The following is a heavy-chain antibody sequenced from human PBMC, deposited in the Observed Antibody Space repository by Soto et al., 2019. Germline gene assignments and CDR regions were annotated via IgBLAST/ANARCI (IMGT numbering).Heavy chain of an antibody. V-gene: IGHV3-48*03. J-gene: IGHJ6*02. CDR3: VSQGVNNHYGMDV. D-gene: IGHD2-21*01. CDR1: GFTFSSYE. CDR2: ISSSGSTI. Sequence: LRLSCAASGFTFSSYEMDWVRQAPGKGLQWVSYISSSGSTIYYADSVKGRFTISRDNAKNSLYLQMNSLRAEDTAVYYCVSQGVNNHYGMDVWGQGTTVTVSS.